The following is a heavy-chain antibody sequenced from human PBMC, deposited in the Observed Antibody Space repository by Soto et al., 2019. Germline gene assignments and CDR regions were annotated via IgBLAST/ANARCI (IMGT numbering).Heavy chain of an antibody. CDR2: INPSGGST. D-gene: IGHD2-15*01. J-gene: IGHJ6*02. Sequence: AASVKVSCKASGYTFPSYYMHWVRQAPGQGLEWMGIINPSGGSTSYAQKSRGRVTMTRDTSTSTVYMELSSLRSEDTAVYYCARDRLVVRDGMDVWGQGTTVTVSS. V-gene: IGHV1-46*01. CDR1: GYTFPSYY. CDR3: ARDRLVVRDGMDV.